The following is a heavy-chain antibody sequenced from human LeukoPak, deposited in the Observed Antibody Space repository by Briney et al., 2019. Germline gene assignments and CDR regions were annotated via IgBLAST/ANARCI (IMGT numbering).Heavy chain of an antibody. CDR1: GYTFTSYA. CDR3: ARGGEAARGPFDA. D-gene: IGHD6-6*01. V-gene: IGHV1-2*02. Sequence: ASVKVSCRASGYTFTSYAMNWVRQAPGQGLEWMGWINPNSGGTNYAQKFQGRVTMTRDTSISTAYMELSRLRSDDTAVYYCARGGEAARGPFDAWGQGTLVTVSS. CDR2: INPNSGGT. J-gene: IGHJ5*02.